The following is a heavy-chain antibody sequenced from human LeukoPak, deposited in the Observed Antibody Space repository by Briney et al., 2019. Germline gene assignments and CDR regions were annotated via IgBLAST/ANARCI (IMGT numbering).Heavy chain of an antibody. CDR2: ISGSGGST. CDR3: ANSPKSDY. J-gene: IGHJ4*02. Sequence: GGSLRLSCAASGLTLSSYGMSWLRQAPGKGLEWLSAISGSGGSTYYADSVQGRFTISRDNSKNTLYLQMSSLRAEDTAVYYCANSPKSDYWGQGTLVTVSS. V-gene: IGHV3-23*01. CDR1: GLTLSSYG.